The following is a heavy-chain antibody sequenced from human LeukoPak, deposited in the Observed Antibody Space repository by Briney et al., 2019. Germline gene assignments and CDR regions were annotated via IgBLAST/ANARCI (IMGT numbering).Heavy chain of an antibody. CDR1: GFSITNYG. CDR3: AKDRRGGSSYFDY. D-gene: IGHD2-15*01. Sequence: GGSLRLSCAASGFSITNYGMSWVRQAPGKGLDWVSGLSGRSGSTYYADSVKGRFTISRDNSKDTLYLQMNSLRAEDTAVYYCAKDRRGGSSYFDYWGQGTLVTVSS. CDR2: LSGRSGST. V-gene: IGHV3-23*01. J-gene: IGHJ4*02.